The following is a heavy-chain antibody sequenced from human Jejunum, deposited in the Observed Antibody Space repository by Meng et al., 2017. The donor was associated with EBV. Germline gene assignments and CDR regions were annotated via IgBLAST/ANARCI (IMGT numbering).Heavy chain of an antibody. V-gene: IGHV4-61*01. CDR1: GGSVNSGNVY. D-gene: IGHD5-12*01. J-gene: IGHJ4*02. CDR3: AGLRYSGYDRAFDY. CDR2: IYYSGST. Sequence: QGAGPGLVKPSDTLSLTCTVSGGSVNSGNVYWSWIRQPPGKGLEWIGYIYYSGSTNYIPSLKSRVTISLDTSKNQFSLKLSSVTAADTAVYYCAGLRYSGYDRAFDYWGQGALVTVSS.